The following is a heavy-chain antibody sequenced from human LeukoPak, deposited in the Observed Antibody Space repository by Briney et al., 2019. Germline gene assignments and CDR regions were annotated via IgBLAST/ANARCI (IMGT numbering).Heavy chain of an antibody. Sequence: SETLSLTCTVSGGSISSYYWSWIRQPPGKGLEWIGYIYNSGSTNYNPSLKSRVTISVDTSKNQFSLKLSSVTAADTAVYYCARTPNYGDYVWFYDYWGQGTLVTVSS. CDR1: GGSISSYY. CDR3: ARTPNYGDYVWFYDY. CDR2: IYNSGST. D-gene: IGHD4-17*01. J-gene: IGHJ4*02. V-gene: IGHV4-59*01.